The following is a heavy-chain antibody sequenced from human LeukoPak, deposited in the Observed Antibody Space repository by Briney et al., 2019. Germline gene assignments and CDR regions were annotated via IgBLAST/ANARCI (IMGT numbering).Heavy chain of an antibody. CDR3: AKNPSSSWFGDYFDY. V-gene: IGHV3-23*01. CDR1: GFTFSSYA. D-gene: IGHD6-13*01. J-gene: IGHJ4*02. CDR2: ISGSGGST. Sequence: GGSLRLSCAASGFTFSSYAMSWVRQAPGKGLEWVSAISGSGGSTYYADSVKGRFTISRDNSKNTLYLQMNSLRAEDTAVYYCAKNPSSSWFGDYFDYWGQGTLVTVSS.